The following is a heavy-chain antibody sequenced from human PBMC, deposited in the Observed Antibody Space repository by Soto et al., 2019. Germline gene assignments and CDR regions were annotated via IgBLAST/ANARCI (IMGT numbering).Heavy chain of an antibody. CDR1: GGFVNSDTHS. CDR3: ARFVRSCSATTCSTRADV. CDR2: IYSGGST. V-gene: IGHV4-61*01. D-gene: IGHD2-2*01. Sequence: SETLSLTCTVSGGFVNSDTHSWSWIRQTPGKRLEWIGFIYSGGSTKNPSLRSRVTMSVDTSKNQFSLKLRSAIVADTAVYHCARFVRSCSATTCSTRADVWGQGITVTSP. J-gene: IGHJ6*02.